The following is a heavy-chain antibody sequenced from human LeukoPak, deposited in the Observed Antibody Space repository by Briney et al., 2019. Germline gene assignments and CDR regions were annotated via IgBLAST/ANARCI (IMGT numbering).Heavy chain of an antibody. CDR2: IYNSGRT. V-gene: IGHV4-59*01. D-gene: IGHD3-22*01. CDR3: ARDGYYYDSSGYYKRGHIDY. CDR1: GGSISDYY. J-gene: IGHJ4*02. Sequence: PSETLSLICTVSGGSISDYYWSWIRQPPGKGLEWIGYIYNSGRTNYNPSLKSRVTISVDTSKDQFSLKLSSVTAADTAVYYCARDGYYYDSSGYYKRGHIDYWGQGTLVTVSS.